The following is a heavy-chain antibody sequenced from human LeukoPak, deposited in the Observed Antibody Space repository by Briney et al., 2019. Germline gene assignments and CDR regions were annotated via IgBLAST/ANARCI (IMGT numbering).Heavy chain of an antibody. CDR3: ASHPIAVAGSFDY. CDR2: IIPILGIA. Sequence: SVKVSCKASGGTFSSYAISWVRHAPGQGLAWMGRIIPILGIANYAQKFQGRVTITADKSTSTAYMELSSLRSEDTAVYYCASHPIAVAGSFDYWGQGTLVTVSS. J-gene: IGHJ4*02. CDR1: GGTFSSYA. D-gene: IGHD6-19*01. V-gene: IGHV1-69*04.